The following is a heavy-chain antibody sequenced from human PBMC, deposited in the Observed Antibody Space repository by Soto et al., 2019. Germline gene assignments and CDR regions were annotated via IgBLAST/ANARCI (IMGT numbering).Heavy chain of an antibody. D-gene: IGHD3-10*01. CDR1: GGSISSYY. V-gene: IGHV4-59*01. Sequence: QVQLQESGPGLVKPSETLSLTCTVSGGSISSYYWSWIRQPPGKGLEWIGDIYYSGTTNYNPSLKGRVTISVDTSKNQFSLKLNSVTAADTAVYYCARAHYGSGSYYYYGMDVWGQGTTVTVSS. CDR3: ARAHYGSGSYYYYGMDV. J-gene: IGHJ6*02. CDR2: IYYSGTT.